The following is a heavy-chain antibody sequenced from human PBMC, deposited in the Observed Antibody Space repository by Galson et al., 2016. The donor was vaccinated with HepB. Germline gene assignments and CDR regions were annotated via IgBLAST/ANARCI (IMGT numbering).Heavy chain of an antibody. D-gene: IGHD2-15*01. CDR1: GLTFSRSD. CDR3: ARGKFDCSGGTCHYYGMDV. Sequence: SLRLSCAASGLTFSRSDMHWVRQATGKGLEWVSAIGTAGDTYYPGSVRGRFTISRENSKNSLYLQMNSLTAGDTAVYYCARGKFDCSGGTCHYYGMDVWGKGTTVTVSS. J-gene: IGHJ6*04. CDR2: IGTAGDT. V-gene: IGHV3-13*01.